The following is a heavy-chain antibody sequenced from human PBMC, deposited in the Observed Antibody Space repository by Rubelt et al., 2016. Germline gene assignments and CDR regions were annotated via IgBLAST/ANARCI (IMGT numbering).Heavy chain of an antibody. D-gene: IGHD3-22*01. CDR1: GFTFSSFA. CDR2: TSYDGSNK. CDR3: AIGFIYDSSGYYRENYDYYDYGMDV. Sequence: QVQLVESGGGLVQPGGSLRLSCAASGFTFSSFAMHWVRQAPGKGLEWVAVTSYDGSNKYYADSVKGRFTISRDNSKNMWYREMDSLRAEDTAVYYCAIGFIYDSSGYYRENYDYYDYGMDVWGQGTTVTVSS. V-gene: IGHV3-30*04. J-gene: IGHJ6*02.